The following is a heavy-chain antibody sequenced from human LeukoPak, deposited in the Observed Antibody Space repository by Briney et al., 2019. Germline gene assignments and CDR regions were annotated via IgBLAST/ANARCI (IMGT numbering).Heavy chain of an antibody. CDR2: ISSSSSSI. Sequence: GGSLRLSCAASGFTFSSYSMNWVRQAPGKGLEWVSSISSSSSSIYYADSAKGRFTISRDNAKNSLYLQMNSLRAEDTAVYYCARGGTGEVYWGQGTLVTVSS. CDR1: GFTFSSYS. D-gene: IGHD7-27*01. J-gene: IGHJ4*02. V-gene: IGHV3-21*01. CDR3: ARGGTGEVY.